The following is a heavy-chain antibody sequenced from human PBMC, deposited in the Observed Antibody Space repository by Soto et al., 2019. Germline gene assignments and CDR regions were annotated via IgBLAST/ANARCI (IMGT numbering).Heavy chain of an antibody. D-gene: IGHD3-22*01. CDR1: GGSISSGGYY. CDR3: ARVVRGATYFYDSSGYVDLFYFDS. Sequence: SETLSLTCTVSGGSISSGGYYWSWIRQHPGKGLEWIGYIYYSGSTYYNPSLKSRVTISVDTSKNQFSLKLSSVTAADTAVYYCARVVRGATYFYDSSGYVDLFYFDSWGQGTLVTVSS. V-gene: IGHV4-31*03. CDR2: IYYSGST. J-gene: IGHJ4*02.